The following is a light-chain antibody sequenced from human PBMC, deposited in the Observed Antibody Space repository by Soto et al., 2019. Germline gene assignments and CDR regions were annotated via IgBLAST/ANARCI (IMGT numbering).Light chain of an antibody. CDR3: TSYSSSTFCV. Sequence: LAQPASVSGSPGQSITISCTGTSXDVGAYNYVSWYQQHPGKAPKLMIYEASNRPSGVSHRFSGSKSGNTASLTISGLQDEDEADYYCTSYSSSTFCVFGTGTKVTVL. CDR1: SXDVGAYNY. CDR2: EAS. J-gene: IGLJ1*01. V-gene: IGLV2-14*01.